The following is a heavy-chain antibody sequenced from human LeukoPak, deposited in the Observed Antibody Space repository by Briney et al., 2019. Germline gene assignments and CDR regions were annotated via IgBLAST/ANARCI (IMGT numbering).Heavy chain of an antibody. J-gene: IGHJ4*02. V-gene: IGHV4-34*01. Sequence: NTSETLSLTCAVYGVSFSYYYWSWIRQPPGKGLEWIGEINHSGITNYNPSLKSRVTISADTSKNQFSLKLTSVTAADTAVYYCANPARDFADSGAITWWGQGTLVTVSS. CDR1: GVSFSYYY. CDR3: ANPARDFADSGAITW. D-gene: IGHD4-17*01. CDR2: INHSGIT.